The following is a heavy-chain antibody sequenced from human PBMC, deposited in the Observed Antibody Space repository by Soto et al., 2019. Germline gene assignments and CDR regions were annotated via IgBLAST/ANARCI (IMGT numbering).Heavy chain of an antibody. Sequence: EVQLLESGGGLVQPGGSLRISCAASGFTLSSYAMSWVRQAPGKGLEWVSAIAGSDGSTHYADSVKGRFTISRDDSKITLYRQMNSLTAEDTAVYYCAKEAAVIALARFDPWGQGTLVTVSS. V-gene: IGHV3-23*01. CDR1: GFTLSSYA. CDR2: IAGSDGST. D-gene: IGHD6-13*01. J-gene: IGHJ5*02. CDR3: AKEAAVIALARFDP.